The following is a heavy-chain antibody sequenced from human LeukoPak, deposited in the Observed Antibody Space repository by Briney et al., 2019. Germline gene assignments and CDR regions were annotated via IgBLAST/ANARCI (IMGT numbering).Heavy chain of an antibody. D-gene: IGHD4-23*01. J-gene: IGHJ4*02. CDR2: ISGSGGST. V-gene: IGHV3-23*01. Sequence: PGGSLRLSCAASGFTFSSYAMSWVRQAPGKGLEWVSGISGSGGSTNYADSVKGRFTISRDNSRNTLYLQMNSLRAEDTAVFYCSTSVYGGNSEGYWGQGTLVTVSS. CDR1: GFTFSSYA. CDR3: STSVYGGNSEGY.